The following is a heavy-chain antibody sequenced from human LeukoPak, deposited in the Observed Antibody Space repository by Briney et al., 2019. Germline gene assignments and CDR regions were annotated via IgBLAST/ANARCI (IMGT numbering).Heavy chain of an antibody. CDR1: GGTFSSYA. Sequence: ASVKVSCKASGGTFSSYAISWVRQAPGQGLEWMGGIIPIFGTANYAQKFQGRVTITTDESTSTAYMELSSLRSEDTAVYYCASLIPFRGNQIDYWGQGTLVTVSS. D-gene: IGHD4-23*01. V-gene: IGHV1-69*05. CDR2: IIPIFGTA. CDR3: ASLIPFRGNQIDY. J-gene: IGHJ4*02.